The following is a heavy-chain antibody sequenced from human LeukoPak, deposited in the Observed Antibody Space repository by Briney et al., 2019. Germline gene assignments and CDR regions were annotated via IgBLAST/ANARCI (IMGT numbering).Heavy chain of an antibody. D-gene: IGHD1-26*01. CDR2: IKEDGSEK. Sequence: PGGSLRLSCAASGFTFNRYWIIWVRQAPGKGLEWVASIKEDGSEKYYVDSVKGRFTISRDNTKNSLDLQMNSLRAEDTAVYYCARGDIVGATLGYFDYWGQGTLVTFSS. CDR1: GFTFNRYW. CDR3: ARGDIVGATLGYFDY. V-gene: IGHV3-7*03. J-gene: IGHJ4*02.